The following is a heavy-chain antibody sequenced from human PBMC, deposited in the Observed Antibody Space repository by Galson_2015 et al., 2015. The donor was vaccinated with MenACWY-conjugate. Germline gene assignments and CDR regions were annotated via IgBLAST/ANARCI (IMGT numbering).Heavy chain of an antibody. CDR2: INPSGGST. CDR3: AKFIWIGAYFDY. Sequence: SVKVSCKASGYTFTSYYIHWVRQAPGQGLEWMGIINPSGGSTNYAQKFQGRVTMTRDTSTSTVYMELSSLRSEDTAVYHCAKFIWIGAYFDYWGQGTLVTVSS. D-gene: IGHD3-10*01. V-gene: IGHV1-46*01. J-gene: IGHJ4*02. CDR1: GYTFTSYY.